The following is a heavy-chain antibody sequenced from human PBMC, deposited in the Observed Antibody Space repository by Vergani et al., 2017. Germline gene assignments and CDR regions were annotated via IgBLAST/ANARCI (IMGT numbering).Heavy chain of an antibody. J-gene: IGHJ5*02. CDR1: GGSISSYY. CDR2: IYYSGST. V-gene: IGHV4-59*01. Sequence: QVQLQESGPGLVKPSETLSLTCTVSGGSISSYYWSWIRQPPGKGLEWTGYIYYSGSTNYNPSLKSRVTISVDTSKNQFSLKLSSVTAADTAVYYCAREGAGYSSSWYRGGFDPWGQGTLVTVSS. D-gene: IGHD6-13*01. CDR3: AREGAGYSSSWYRGGFDP.